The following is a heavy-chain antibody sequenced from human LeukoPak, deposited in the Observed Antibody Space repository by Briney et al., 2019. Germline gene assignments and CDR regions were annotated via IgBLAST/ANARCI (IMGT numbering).Heavy chain of an antibody. CDR1: GGTFSSYA. CDR3: TRATTIIVTYYYYGMDV. Sequence: SVKVSCKASGGTFSSYAISWVRQAPGQGLEWMGGIIPIFGTANYAQKFQGRVTVTADESTSTAYMELSSLRSEDTAVYYCTRATTIIVTYYYYGMDVWGQGTTVTVSS. J-gene: IGHJ6*02. V-gene: IGHV1-69*13. D-gene: IGHD3-22*01. CDR2: IIPIFGTA.